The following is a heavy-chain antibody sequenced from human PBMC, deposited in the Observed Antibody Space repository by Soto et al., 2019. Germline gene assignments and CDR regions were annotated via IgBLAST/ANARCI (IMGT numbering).Heavy chain of an antibody. V-gene: IGHV4-4*02. D-gene: IGHD2-2*01. CDR2: IYHSGST. CDR1: GGSISSSNW. Sequence: SETLSLTCAVSGGSISSSNWWSWVRQPPGKGLEWIGEIYHSGSTNYNPSLKSRVTISVDKSKNQFSLKLSSVTAADTAVYYCARWMCSKNSCYVNWFDPWGQGTLVTVSS. CDR3: ARWMCSKNSCYVNWFDP. J-gene: IGHJ5*02.